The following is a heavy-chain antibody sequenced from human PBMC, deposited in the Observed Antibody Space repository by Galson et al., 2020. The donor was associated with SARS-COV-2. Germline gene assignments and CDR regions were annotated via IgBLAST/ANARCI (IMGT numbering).Heavy chain of an antibody. V-gene: IGHV4-61*02. Sequence: SETLSLTCTVSGGSISSGSYYWSWIRQPAWEGRERSGRSYTSGSTNYNPSLKSRVTISVDTSTNQFSLKLSSVTAADTAVYYCARDPCSGGSCRVDYFDSWGQGTLVTVSS. CDR2: SYTSGST. D-gene: IGHD2-15*01. CDR1: GGSISSGSYY. CDR3: ARDPCSGGSCRVDYFDS. J-gene: IGHJ4*02.